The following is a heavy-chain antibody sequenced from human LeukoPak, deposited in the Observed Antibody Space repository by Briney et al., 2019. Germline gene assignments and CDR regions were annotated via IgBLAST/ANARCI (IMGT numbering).Heavy chain of an antibody. D-gene: IGHD6-19*01. CDR1: GFTLSGFA. V-gene: IGHV3-23*01. J-gene: IGHJ4*02. Sequence: GGSLGLSCVASGFTLSGFAMIWVRQAPGKGLQWVSAISGPSSHTYYADSVRGRFTISRDNSRNTLYLQMNSLTVEDTAVYYCAKQVSGQWLTPDSGWGQGTLVTVSS. CDR3: AKQVSGQWLTPDSG. CDR2: ISGPSSHT.